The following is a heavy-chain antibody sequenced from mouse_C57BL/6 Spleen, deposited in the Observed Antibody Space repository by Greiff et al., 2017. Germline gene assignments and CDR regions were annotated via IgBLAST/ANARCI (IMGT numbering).Heavy chain of an antibody. V-gene: IGHV1-52*01. J-gene: IGHJ3*01. Sequence: QVQLQQPGAELVRPGSSVKLSCKASGYTSPSYWMHWVKQRPIQGLEWIGNIDPSDSETHYNQKFKDKATLTVDKSASTDYMQLRSLASEDSAVYCCATNWDGFAYWGQGTLVTVSA. CDR2: IDPSDSET. CDR3: ATNWDGFAY. CDR1: GYTSPSYW. D-gene: IGHD4-1*01.